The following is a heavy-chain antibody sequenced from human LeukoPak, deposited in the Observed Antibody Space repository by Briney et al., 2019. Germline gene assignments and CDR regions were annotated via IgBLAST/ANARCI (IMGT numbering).Heavy chain of an antibody. J-gene: IGHJ4*02. CDR2: FDPEDGET. CDR3: ATGYSSSSLFDY. V-gene: IGHV1-24*01. Sequence: ASVKVSCKVSGYTLTELSMHWVRQAPGKGLEWMGGFDPEDGETIYAQKFQGKVTMTEDTSTDTAYMELSSLRSEDTAVYYCATGYSSSSLFDYWGQGTLVTVSS. CDR1: GYTLTELS. D-gene: IGHD6-6*01.